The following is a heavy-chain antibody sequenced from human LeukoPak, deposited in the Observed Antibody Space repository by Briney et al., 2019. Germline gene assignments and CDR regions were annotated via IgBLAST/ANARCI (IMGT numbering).Heavy chain of an antibody. J-gene: IGHJ4*02. Sequence: PGGSLRLSCAASGFTFSRHGMFWVRQAPGKGLEYVSAISSNGGRTYYANSVMGRFTISRDNSKNTLYLQMGSLRSEDMAVYYCARTPRLYSSSYLFDYWGQGTLVTVSS. V-gene: IGHV3-64*01. D-gene: IGHD6-6*01. CDR1: GFTFSRHG. CDR2: ISSNGGRT. CDR3: ARTPRLYSSSYLFDY.